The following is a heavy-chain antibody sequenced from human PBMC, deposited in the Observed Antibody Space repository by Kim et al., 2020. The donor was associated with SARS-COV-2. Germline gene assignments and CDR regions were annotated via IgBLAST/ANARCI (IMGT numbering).Heavy chain of an antibody. D-gene: IGHD6-13*01. CDR1: GGSISSYY. J-gene: IGHJ6*02. CDR3: ASTLEIAAAGTGMDV. CDR2: IYYSGST. V-gene: IGHV4-59*08. Sequence: SETLSLTCTVSGGSISSYYWSWIRQPPGKGLEWIGYIYYSGSTNYNPSLKSRVTISVDTSKNQFSLKLSSVTAADPAVYYCASTLEIAAAGTGMDVWGQGTTVTVSS.